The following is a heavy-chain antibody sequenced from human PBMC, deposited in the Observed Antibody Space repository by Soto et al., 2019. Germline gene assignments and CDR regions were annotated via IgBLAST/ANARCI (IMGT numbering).Heavy chain of an antibody. J-gene: IGHJ4*02. V-gene: IGHV1-46*01. D-gene: IGHD2-21*02. CDR3: ARGGHVVVVTAALDY. CDR2: VNPSGGHT. CDR1: GDTFTDYY. Sequence: QVQLMQSGAEVKKPGASVKVSCKASGDTFTDYYIHWVRQAPGQGLEWMGTVNPSGGHTTYAQHFLGRVTLSRYTSTSTRSRELTSLTADDTAIYFCARGGHVVVVTAALDYWGQGTLVTVSS.